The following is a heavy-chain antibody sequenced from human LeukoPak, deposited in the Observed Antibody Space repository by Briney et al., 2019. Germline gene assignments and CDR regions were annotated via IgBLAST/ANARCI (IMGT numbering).Heavy chain of an antibody. Sequence: GGSLRLSCTASGFTFSTYAMTWVRQAPGKGLDWVSAIGASGADTYYADSAKGRFTVSRDNSKNTLYLQMSSLRADDTAVYFCAKRPRDSSGCYLGAFDGWGQGTTVTVSS. D-gene: IGHD3-22*01. CDR2: IGASGADT. J-gene: IGHJ3*01. CDR1: GFTFSTYA. CDR3: AKRPRDSSGCYLGAFDG. V-gene: IGHV3-23*01.